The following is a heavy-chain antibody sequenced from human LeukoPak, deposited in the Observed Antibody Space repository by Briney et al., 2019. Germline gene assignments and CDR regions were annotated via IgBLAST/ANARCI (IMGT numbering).Heavy chain of an antibody. CDR2: IKQDGSDK. J-gene: IGHJ3*02. CDR1: GFTFSSYS. CDR3: ARFRVSAFDI. Sequence: GGSLRLSCAASGFTFSSYSSNWVRQAPGKGLEWVANIKQDGSDKYYVDSVKGRFTISRDNAKSSLYLQMNSLRAEDTAVYYCARFRVSAFDIWGQGTMVTVSS. V-gene: IGHV3-7*01.